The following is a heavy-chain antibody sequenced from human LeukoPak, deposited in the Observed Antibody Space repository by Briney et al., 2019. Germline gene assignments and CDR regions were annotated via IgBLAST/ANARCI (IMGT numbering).Heavy chain of an antibody. CDR2: IKQDGSEK. CDR3: AREFLKY. Sequence: GGSLRLSCAASGFTFSNYYMSWVRQAPGKGLEWVANIKQDGSEKYYVDSVKGRFTISRDNAKNSLYLQMNSLRVEDTAVYYCAREFLKYWGLGTLVTVSS. CDR1: GFTFSNYY. V-gene: IGHV3-7*01. J-gene: IGHJ4*02. D-gene: IGHD3-3*01.